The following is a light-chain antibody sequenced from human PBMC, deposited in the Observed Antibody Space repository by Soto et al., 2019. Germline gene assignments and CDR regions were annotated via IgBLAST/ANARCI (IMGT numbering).Light chain of an antibody. CDR2: DSS. CDR3: QQDNNWPPIT. CDR1: QSVSIR. Sequence: EIVMTQSPATLSVSPGERATLSCRASQSVSIRLDWYQQKPGQASRVLIYDSSTRATGIPARFSGSGSGTEFTLTISSLQSEDFAVYYCQQDNNWPPITFGQGTRLEIK. V-gene: IGKV3-15*01. J-gene: IGKJ5*01.